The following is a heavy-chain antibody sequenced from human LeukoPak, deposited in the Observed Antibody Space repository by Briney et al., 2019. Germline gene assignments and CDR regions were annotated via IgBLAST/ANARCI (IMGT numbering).Heavy chain of an antibody. V-gene: IGHV3-48*01. CDR2: ISSNSSTI. D-gene: IGHD4-17*01. J-gene: IGHJ4*02. CDR1: GFTFSNAW. CDR3: ARDRVDYGDPTAFDY. Sequence: VGSLRLSCTASGFTFSNAWMNWVRQAPGKGLEWVSYISSNSSTIYYADSVKGRFTISRDNSKNSLYLQMNSLTAEDTAVYYCARDRVDYGDPTAFDYWGQGTLVTVSS.